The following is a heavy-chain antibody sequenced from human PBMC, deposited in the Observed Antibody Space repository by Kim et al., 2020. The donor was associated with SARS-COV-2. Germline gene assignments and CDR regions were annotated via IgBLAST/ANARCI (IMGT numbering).Heavy chain of an antibody. Sequence: GWSLRLSCAASGFTFSDNYYDWIRQAPGKGLEWVGRIRSKAHRYTTEYAASVKGRFTISRDDSRNSLYLQMNSLRTEDTAVYYCGKISGWTDGWDYFDFWGQGTLVTVSS. V-gene: IGHV3-72*01. CDR1: GFTFSDNY. CDR2: IRSKAHRYTT. CDR3: GKISGWTDGWDYFDF. J-gene: IGHJ4*02. D-gene: IGHD6-19*01.